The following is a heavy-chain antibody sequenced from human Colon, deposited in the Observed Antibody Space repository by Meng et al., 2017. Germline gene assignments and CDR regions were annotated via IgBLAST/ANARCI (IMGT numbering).Heavy chain of an antibody. CDR2: IWFDGSNK. CDR3: ARGATPENFDY. CDR1: GFSFSTYG. J-gene: IGHJ4*02. Sequence: QVQRVESGGDLVQPGRSLRLACVASGFSFSTYGMHWVRQAPGKGLEWVAIIWFDGSNKYYGDSVKGRFTISRDNSKNTLYLQMNSLRVEDTAVYYCARGATPENFDYWGQGTLVTVSS. V-gene: IGHV3-33*01.